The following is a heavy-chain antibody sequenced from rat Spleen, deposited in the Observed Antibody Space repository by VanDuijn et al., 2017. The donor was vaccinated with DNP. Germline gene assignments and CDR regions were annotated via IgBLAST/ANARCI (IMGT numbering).Heavy chain of an antibody. CDR2: ISLSGGDT. J-gene: IGHJ1*01. D-gene: IGHD1-2*01. Sequence: EVQLVESGGALVQPGRSLKLSCAASGFTFSHHDMAWVRQAPTKGLEWVAAISLSGGDTYYRDSVKGRFTVSRDNERSTLYLQIDSLRSEDTATYYCVRHDYSYSPHWYFDFWGPGTMVTVSS. V-gene: IGHV5S23*01. CDR3: VRHDYSYSPHWYFDF. CDR1: GFTFSHHD.